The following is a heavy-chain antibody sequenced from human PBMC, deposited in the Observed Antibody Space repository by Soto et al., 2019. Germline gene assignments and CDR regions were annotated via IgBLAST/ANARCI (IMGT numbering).Heavy chain of an antibody. J-gene: IGHJ5*02. V-gene: IGHV4-61*01. CDR1: GGSVSSGSYY. CDR3: ARARAGYSYGYGDWFDP. D-gene: IGHD5-18*01. Sequence: SETLSLTCTVSGGSVSSGSYYWSWIRQPPGKGLEWIGYIYYSGSTNYNPSLKSRVTISVDTSKNQFSLKLSSVTAADTAVYYCARARAGYSYGYGDWFDPWGQGTLVTVS. CDR2: IYYSGST.